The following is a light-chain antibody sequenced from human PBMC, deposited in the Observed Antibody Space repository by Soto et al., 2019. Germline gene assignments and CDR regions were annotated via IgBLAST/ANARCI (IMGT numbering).Light chain of an antibody. CDR1: QSISSSY. J-gene: IGKJ1*01. CDR2: AAS. CDR3: QQYHRYST. V-gene: IGKV3-20*01. Sequence: EIVLTQSPGTLSLSPGEGGTLSCRASQSISSSYLAWYQQKPGQSPRLLFYAASSRATGVPDRFSGSGSGTDFTLTISRLEPEDFATYYCQQYHRYSTFGQGTRVDIK.